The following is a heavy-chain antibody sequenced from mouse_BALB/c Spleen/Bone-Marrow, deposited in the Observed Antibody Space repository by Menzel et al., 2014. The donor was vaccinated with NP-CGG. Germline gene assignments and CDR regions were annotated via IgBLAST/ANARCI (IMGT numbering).Heavy chain of an antibody. CDR3: ARYSSGTYYAMDY. CDR1: GYSITSDYA. CDR2: ISYSGST. Sequence: EVQLVESGPGLVKPSQSLSLTCTVTGYSITSDYAWNWIRQFPGNKLEWMGYISYSGSTSYNPSLKSRISITRDTSKNQFFLQLNSVTTEDTATYYCARYSSGTYYAMDYWGQGTPVTVSS. V-gene: IGHV3-2*02. J-gene: IGHJ4*01. D-gene: IGHD3-1*01.